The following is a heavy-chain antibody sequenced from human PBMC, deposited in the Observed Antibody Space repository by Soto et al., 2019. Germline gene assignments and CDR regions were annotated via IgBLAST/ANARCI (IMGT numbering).Heavy chain of an antibody. CDR3: ASSSDLVGYYYGMDV. Sequence: QVQLVESGGGVVQPGRSLRLSCVASGFTFRSYGMHWVRQAPGKGLEWVAVIWYDGSNKQYADSVKGRFTISRENTKNTLYLQMNSLRVEDTAVYYCASSSDLVGYYYGMDVWGQGTTVTVSS. J-gene: IGHJ6*02. D-gene: IGHD3-3*01. CDR1: GFTFRSYG. V-gene: IGHV3-33*01. CDR2: IWYDGSNK.